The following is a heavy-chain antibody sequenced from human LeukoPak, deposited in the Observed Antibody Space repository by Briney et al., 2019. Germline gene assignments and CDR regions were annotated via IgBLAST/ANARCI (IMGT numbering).Heavy chain of an antibody. CDR3: ARDAKRYDAFDI. D-gene: IGHD4-17*01. J-gene: IGHJ3*02. V-gene: IGHV4-34*01. Sequence: SETLSLTCAVSGGSFSGYYWSWIRQPPGKGLEWIGEINHSGSTNYNTSLKSRSTISVDTSKNQFSLNLSSVTAADTAVYYCARDAKRYDAFDIWGQGTLLTVSS. CDR2: INHSGST. CDR1: GGSFSGYY.